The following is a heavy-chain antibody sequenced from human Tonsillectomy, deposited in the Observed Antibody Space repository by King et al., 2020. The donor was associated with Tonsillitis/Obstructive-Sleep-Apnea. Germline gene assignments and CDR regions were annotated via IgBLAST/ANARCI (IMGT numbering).Heavy chain of an antibody. V-gene: IGHV2-5*02. J-gene: IGHJ3*02. D-gene: IGHD3-10*01. CDR2: IYLDDDK. CDR1: VFALSPSGVG. CDR3: AHRLRFGDFDAFDI. Sequence: ITLKESGPTLVKPTQTLTLTCTFSVFALSPSGVGVGWIRQPPGKSLEWLALIYLDDDKRYSPSLKSRLTITKDTSKNQVVLTMTNMDPVDTATFYCAHRLRFGDFDAFDIWGQGTMVTVSS.